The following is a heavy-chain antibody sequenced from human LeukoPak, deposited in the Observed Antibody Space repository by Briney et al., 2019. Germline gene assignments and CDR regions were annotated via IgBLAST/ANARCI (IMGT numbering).Heavy chain of an antibody. V-gene: IGHV4-59*12. CDR1: GDSITVYY. CDR2: ISYSGST. D-gene: IGHD6-6*01. Sequence: PSETLSLTCSVSGDSITVYYWNWIRQSPGKGLEWIASISYSGSTNYNPSLKSRVTISIDKSKNRFSMKVSSVIAAATAMYSCARGGSRSYTSSTLDYWGQGTLVTVSS. J-gene: IGHJ4*02. CDR3: ARGGSRSYTSSTLDY.